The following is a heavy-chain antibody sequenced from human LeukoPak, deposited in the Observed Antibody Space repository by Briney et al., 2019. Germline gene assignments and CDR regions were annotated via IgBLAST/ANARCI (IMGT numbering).Heavy chain of an antibody. CDR3: ARGGYYGSGNDFRFDP. CDR2: IYYSGST. Sequence: PSETLSLTCAVSGGSISSYYWSWIRQPPGKGLEWIGYIYYSGSTNYNPSLKSRVTISVDTSKNQFSLKLTSVTAADTAVYFCARGGYYGSGNDFRFDPWGQGTLVTVSS. V-gene: IGHV4-59*01. J-gene: IGHJ5*02. CDR1: GGSISSYY. D-gene: IGHD3-10*01.